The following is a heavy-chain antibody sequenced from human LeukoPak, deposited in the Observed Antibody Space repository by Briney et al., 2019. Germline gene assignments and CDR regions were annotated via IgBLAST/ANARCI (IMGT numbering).Heavy chain of an antibody. CDR2: IYYSGSA. CDR3: ARGQFYHDSTGLYF. D-gene: IGHD3-22*01. J-gene: IGHJ4*02. Sequence: PSETLSLTCTVSGGSINNYYWSWIRQPPGKGLEWIGHIYYSGSAIYNPSLKSRVTISLDTSQTHFSLKLTSVTAADTAVYYCARGQFYHDSTGLYFWGQGTLVTVSS. V-gene: IGHV4-59*01. CDR1: GGSINNYY.